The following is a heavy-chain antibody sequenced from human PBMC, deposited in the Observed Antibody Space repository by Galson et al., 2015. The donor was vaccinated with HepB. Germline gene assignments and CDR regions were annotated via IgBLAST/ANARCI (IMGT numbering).Heavy chain of an antibody. CDR1: GFTFSSYA. Sequence: SLRLSCAASGFTFSSYAMHWVRQAPGKGLEWVAVISYDGSNKYYADSVKGRFTISRDNSKNTLYLQMNSLRAEDTAVYYCARFGYCSSTSCYSYYYYMDVWGKGTTVTVSS. J-gene: IGHJ6*03. CDR3: ARFGYCSSTSCYSYYYYMDV. CDR2: ISYDGSNK. V-gene: IGHV3-30-3*01. D-gene: IGHD2-2*03.